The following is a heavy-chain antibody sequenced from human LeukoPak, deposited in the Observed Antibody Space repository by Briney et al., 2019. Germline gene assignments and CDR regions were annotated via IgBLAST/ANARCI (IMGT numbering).Heavy chain of an antibody. CDR3: ARAHSSGWPFDY. V-gene: IGHV1-69*13. CDR2: IIPIFGTA. CDR1: GGTFSSYA. Sequence: SVKVSCKASGGTFSSYAISWVRQAPGQGLEWMGGIIPIFGTANYTQKFQGRVTITADESTSTAYMELSSLRSEDTAVYYCARAHSSGWPFDYWGQETLVTVSS. D-gene: IGHD6-19*01. J-gene: IGHJ4*02.